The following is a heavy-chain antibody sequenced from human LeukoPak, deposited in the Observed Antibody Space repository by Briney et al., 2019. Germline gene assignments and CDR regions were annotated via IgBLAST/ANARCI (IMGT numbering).Heavy chain of an antibody. CDR3: ARGSYSSSWFSLGYYFDY. V-gene: IGHV4-39*07. Sequence: SETLSLTCTVSGGSISSSSYYWGWIRQPPGKGLEWIGSIYYSGSTYYNPSLKSRVTISVDTSKNQFSLKLSSVTAADTAVYYCARGSYSSSWFSLGYYFDYWGQGTLVTVSS. CDR1: GGSISSSSYY. D-gene: IGHD6-13*01. J-gene: IGHJ4*02. CDR2: IYYSGST.